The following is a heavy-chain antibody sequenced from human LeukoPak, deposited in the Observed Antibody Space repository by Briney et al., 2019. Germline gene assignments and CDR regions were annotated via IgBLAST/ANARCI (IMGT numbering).Heavy chain of an antibody. D-gene: IGHD6-19*01. CDR1: GYTFTGYY. V-gene: IGHV1-2*04. CDR3: ARGIAVAGGYYYYGMDV. CDR2: INPNSGGT. J-gene: IGHJ6*04. Sequence: ASVKVSCKASGYTFTGYYMYWVRQAPGQGLEWMGWINPNSGGTNYAQKFQGWVTMTRDTSISTAYMELSRLRPDDTAVYYCARGIAVAGGYYYYGMDVWGKGTTVTVSS.